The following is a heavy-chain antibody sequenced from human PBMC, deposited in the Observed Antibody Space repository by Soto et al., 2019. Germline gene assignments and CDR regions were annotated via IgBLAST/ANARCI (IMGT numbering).Heavy chain of an antibody. V-gene: IGHV4-34*01. D-gene: IGHD2-2*01. Sequence: PSETLSLTCAVYGGSCSGSVWTWICQPPGTGLEWIGEINHSGSTNYNPSLKSRVTISVDTSKNQFSLKLTSVTAADTAVYYCERLAGYCSTNGCHGDYAMDVWGQGTTVTVSS. CDR1: GGSCSGSV. J-gene: IGHJ6*02. CDR2: INHSGST. CDR3: ERLAGYCSTNGCHGDYAMDV.